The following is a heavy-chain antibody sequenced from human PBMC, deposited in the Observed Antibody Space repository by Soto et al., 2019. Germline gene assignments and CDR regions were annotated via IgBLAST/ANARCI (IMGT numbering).Heavy chain of an antibody. D-gene: IGHD2-2*01. V-gene: IGHV3-53*01. J-gene: IGHJ4*02. Sequence: EVQLVESGGGLIQPGGSLRLSCAVSGFTVSNNYMSWVRQAPGKGLEGVSVIYSGGYTAYGDSVKGRFTISRDNSKNNLFLQTNGPGAAAPAVFSCGAQPGGGGYWGQGTLVTVSS. CDR2: IYSGGYT. CDR1: GFTVSNNY. CDR3: GAQPGGGGY.